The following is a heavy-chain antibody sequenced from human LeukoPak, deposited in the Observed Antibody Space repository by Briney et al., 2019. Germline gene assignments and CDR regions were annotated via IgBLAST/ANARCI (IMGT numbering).Heavy chain of an antibody. CDR3: AKVPTIYYGSYDNWFDP. CDR2: INSDGTST. CDR1: GFTFNSYW. J-gene: IGHJ5*02. V-gene: IGHV3-74*01. D-gene: IGHD3-10*01. Sequence: GGSLRFSCAASGFTFNSYWMHWVRQAPGKGLVWVSRINSDGTSTSYADSVKGRFTISRDNAKNTLYLQMNSLRAEETRVCHCAKVPTIYYGSYDNWFDPWGQGTLLTVSS.